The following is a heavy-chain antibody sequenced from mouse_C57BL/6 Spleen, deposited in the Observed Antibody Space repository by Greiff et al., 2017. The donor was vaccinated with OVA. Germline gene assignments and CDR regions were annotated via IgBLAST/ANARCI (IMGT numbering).Heavy chain of an antibody. J-gene: IGHJ2*01. V-gene: IGHV1-84*01. CDR3: ASYYDYDGHYFDY. Sequence: VQLVESGPELVKPGASVKISCKASGYTFTDYYINWVKQRPGQGLEWIGWIYPGSGNTKYNEKFKGKDTLTVDTSSSTAYMQLSSLTTEDSAVYFCASYYDYDGHYFDYWGQGTTLTVSS. CDR1: GYTFTDYY. CDR2: IYPGSGNT. D-gene: IGHD2-4*01.